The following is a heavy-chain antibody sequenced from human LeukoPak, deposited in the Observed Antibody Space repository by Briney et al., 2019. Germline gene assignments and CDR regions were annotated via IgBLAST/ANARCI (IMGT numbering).Heavy chain of an antibody. D-gene: IGHD1-26*01. CDR2: INHSGRT. J-gene: IGHJ4*02. CDR3: AIEAIVGAPRGDD. CDR1: GGSLSNYY. V-gene: IGHV4-34*01. Sequence: PSETLSLTCAVYGGSLSNYYWIWIRQPPGKGLEWIGEINHSGRTHYNPSLKSRVTISIDTSKNQFSLKLSSVTAADTAVYYCAIEAIVGAPRGDDWGQGTLVTVSS.